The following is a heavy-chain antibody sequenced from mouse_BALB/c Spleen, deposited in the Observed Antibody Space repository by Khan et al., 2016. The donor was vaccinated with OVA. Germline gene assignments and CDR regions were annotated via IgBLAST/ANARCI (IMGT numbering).Heavy chain of an antibody. CDR3: WILL. J-gene: IGHJ2*01. Sequence: EVKLEESGGGLVQPGGTIKLSCVASGFNFSNYWMNWVRQSPEKGLEWVAEIRLTSDDYVTHYAESVKGRITISRDDSKSSVYLQMNNLGAEDVDIYYCWILLWGQGTTLTVSS. V-gene: IGHV6-6*02. CDR2: IRLTSDDYVT. CDR1: GFNFSNYW.